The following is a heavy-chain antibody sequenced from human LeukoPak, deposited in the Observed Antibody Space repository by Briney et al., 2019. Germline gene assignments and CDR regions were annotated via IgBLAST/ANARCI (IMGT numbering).Heavy chain of an antibody. J-gene: IGHJ3*02. CDR1: GFTFSSYA. Sequence: GGSLRLSCAASGFTFSSYAMSWVRQAPGKGLEWVSAISGSGGSTYYADSVKGRFTISGDNSKNTLYLQMNSLRAEDTAVYYCAKDRKSVRITMIPAAFDIWGQGTMVTVSS. CDR2: ISGSGGST. V-gene: IGHV3-23*01. D-gene: IGHD3-22*01. CDR3: AKDRKSVRITMIPAAFDI.